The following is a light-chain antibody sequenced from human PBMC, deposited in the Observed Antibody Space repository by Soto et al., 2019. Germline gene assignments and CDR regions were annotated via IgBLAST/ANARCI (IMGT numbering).Light chain of an antibody. CDR1: QSLLHSDGYTY. CDR2: LVS. J-gene: IGKJ4*01. CDR3: MQILQTPLT. V-gene: IGKV2-28*01. Sequence: DIVMTQSPLSLPVTPGEPASISCRSSQSLLHSDGYTYLAGYLQKPGQSPQLLIYLVSSRASGVPDRFSGSGSGTDFTLRISRVEAEDVGVYYCMQILQTPLTFGGGNKVEIK.